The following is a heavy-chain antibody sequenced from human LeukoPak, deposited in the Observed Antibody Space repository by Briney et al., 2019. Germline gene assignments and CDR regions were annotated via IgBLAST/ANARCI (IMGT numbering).Heavy chain of an antibody. J-gene: IGHJ4*02. D-gene: IGHD3-10*01. CDR2: ISGDGERA. CDR3: AKDRVVRGVIPVTFDS. V-gene: IGHV3-23*01. Sequence: GGSLTVSCPGSGFTFMNHAMSWVRQAPGKGLEWVSGISGDGERAFYADSVQGRITVSRDNSKTTVYLQMNSLRAEDTAIFCCAKDRVVRGVIPVTFDSWGQGTLVSVSS. CDR1: GFTFMNHA.